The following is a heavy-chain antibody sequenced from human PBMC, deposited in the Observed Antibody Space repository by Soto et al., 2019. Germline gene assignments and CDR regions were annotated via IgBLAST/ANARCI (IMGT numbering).Heavy chain of an antibody. V-gene: IGHV1-69*13. J-gene: IGHJ4*02. CDR3: ARDGTLGEQLAPVLDY. CDR1: GGTFSSYA. CDR2: IIPIFGTA. Sequence: ASVKISCKASGGTFSSYAISWVRQAPGQGLEWMGGIIPIFGTANYAQKFQGRVTITADESTSTAYMELSSLRSEDTAVYYCARDGTLGEQLAPVLDYWGQGTLVTVSS. D-gene: IGHD6-13*01.